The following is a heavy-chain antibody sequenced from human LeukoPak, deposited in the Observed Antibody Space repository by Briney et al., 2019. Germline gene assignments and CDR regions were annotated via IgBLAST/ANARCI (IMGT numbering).Heavy chain of an antibody. J-gene: IGHJ4*02. CDR1: GFTFSNHG. CDR3: AKDDAWLRFGE. V-gene: IGHV3-23*01. CDR2: ISPSGDIT. D-gene: IGHD3-10*01. Sequence: GGTLRLSCVASGFTFSNHGMNWVRQAPGKGLEWVSGISPSGDITYYADSVKGRFTISRDNSKNTLYLEVISLTAEDTAVYYCAKDDAWLRFGEWSQGTLVTVSS.